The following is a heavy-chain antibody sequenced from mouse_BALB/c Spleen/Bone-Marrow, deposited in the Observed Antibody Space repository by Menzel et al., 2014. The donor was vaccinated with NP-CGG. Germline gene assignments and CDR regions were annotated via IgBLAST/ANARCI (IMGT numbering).Heavy chain of an antibody. CDR2: XRNKAKGYTS. Sequence: EVQVVESGGGLVQPGGSLRLSCATSGFTFTDYYMSWVRQPPGKALEWLGFXRNKAKGYTSEYSASVKGRFTISRDNSQSIIYLQMNTLRAEDSATYYCARDIXXXXXXXXDXWGAGTTVTVSS. CDR3: ARDIXXXXXXXXDX. J-gene: IGHJ1*01. V-gene: IGHV7-3*02. CDR1: GFTFTDYY.